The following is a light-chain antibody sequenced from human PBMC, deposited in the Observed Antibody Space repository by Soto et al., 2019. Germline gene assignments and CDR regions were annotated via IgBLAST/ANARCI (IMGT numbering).Light chain of an antibody. Sequence: IVMTQSPAPMSVSPGERATLSCRASQSVRSSLAWYQQKPGQAPRLLIYGASTRATGIPARFSGSGSGTEFTLTISSLQSEDFAIYYCQLYNNWPPIPFGQGTRLEI. J-gene: IGKJ5*01. CDR2: GAS. V-gene: IGKV3-15*01. CDR3: QLYNNWPPIP. CDR1: QSVRSS.